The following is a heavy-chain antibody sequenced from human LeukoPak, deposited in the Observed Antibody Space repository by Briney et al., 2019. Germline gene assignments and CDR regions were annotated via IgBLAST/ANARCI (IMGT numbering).Heavy chain of an antibody. CDR2: ISSSSSTI. J-gene: IGHJ4*02. V-gene: IGHV3-48*04. CDR3: AKGEVRFLEWFIDY. D-gene: IGHD3-3*01. Sequence: GGSLRLSCAASGFTFSNYRMNWVRQAPGKGLEWISYISSSSSTIYYADSVKGRFTISRDNAKNSLYLQMNSLRAEDMALYYCAKGEVRFLEWFIDYWGQGTLVTVSS. CDR1: GFTFSNYR.